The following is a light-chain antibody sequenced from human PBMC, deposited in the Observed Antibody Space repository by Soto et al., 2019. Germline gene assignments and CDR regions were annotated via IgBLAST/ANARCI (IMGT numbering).Light chain of an antibody. CDR1: QTVSSNY. V-gene: IGKV3-20*01. CDR3: QQYTGPPTT. J-gene: IGKJ5*01. Sequence: EIILTQSPDTLSLSPGERATLSCRASQTVSSNYLAWCQQRPDQAPRLLSYGASTRAAGIPDRFSGSGSGTDFTLTITRLEPEDSAVYFCQQYTGPPTTFGQGTRLEIK. CDR2: GAS.